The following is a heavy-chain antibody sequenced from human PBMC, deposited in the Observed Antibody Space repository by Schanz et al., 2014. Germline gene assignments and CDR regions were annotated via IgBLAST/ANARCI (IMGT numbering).Heavy chain of an antibody. CDR2: IYHSGST. CDR3: ARSPLGYSASGIDPFDI. V-gene: IGHV4-38-2*02. CDR1: GYSITSGYY. Sequence: QVQLQESGPGLVKASETLSLTCTVFGYSITSGYYWAWIRQPPGKGLEWIGNIYHSGSTNNNPSLKSRVSMSVATSKKNFSVGLSSVTAADTAVYYCARSPLGYSASGIDPFDIWGQGTMVTVSS. J-gene: IGHJ3*02. D-gene: IGHD4-4*01.